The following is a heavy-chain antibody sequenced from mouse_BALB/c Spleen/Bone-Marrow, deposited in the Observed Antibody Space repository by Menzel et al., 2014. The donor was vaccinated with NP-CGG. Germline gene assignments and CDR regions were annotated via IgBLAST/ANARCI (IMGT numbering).Heavy chain of an antibody. Sequence: EVKLVESGGGLVKPGGSLKLSCAASGFAFSSYDMSWVRQTPEKRLEWVAYISSGGGSTHYSDTVKGRFTISRDNAKNTLYLQMSSLKSEDTAMYYCARQILRGFAYWGQGTLVTVSA. CDR1: GFAFSSYD. CDR2: ISSGGGST. J-gene: IGHJ3*01. CDR3: ARQILRGFAY. D-gene: IGHD1-1*01. V-gene: IGHV5-12-1*01.